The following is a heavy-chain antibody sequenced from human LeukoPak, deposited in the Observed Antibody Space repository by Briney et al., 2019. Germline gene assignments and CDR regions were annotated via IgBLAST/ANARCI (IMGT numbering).Heavy chain of an antibody. CDR3: ARTYYDSRLDY. D-gene: IGHD3-22*01. J-gene: IGHJ4*02. Sequence: PSQTLSLTCTVSGGSISSGGFYWSWLRQHPGKGLEWIGYIYYSGSSYYSPSLKNRVTISVDTSKNQFSLKLRSVTAADTAVYYCARTYYDSRLDYWGQGTLVTVSS. V-gene: IGHV4-31*03. CDR2: IYYSGSS. CDR1: GGSISSGGFY.